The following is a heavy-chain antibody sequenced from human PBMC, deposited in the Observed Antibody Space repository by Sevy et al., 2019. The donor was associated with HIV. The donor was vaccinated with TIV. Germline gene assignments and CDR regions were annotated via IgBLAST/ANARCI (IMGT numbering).Heavy chain of an antibody. CDR1: GYTFTSYD. CDR2: ISVYTGNT. V-gene: IGHV1-18*04. CDR3: ARAPRRVRGSLSGMDV. J-gene: IGHJ6*02. Sequence: ASVKVSCKASGYTFTSYDFIWVRQAPGQGLEWMGWISVYTGNTKSAQKVQGRVTMTTDSSTTTAYMELTSLRSDDTAVDYCARAPRRVRGSLSGMDVWGQGTTVTVSS. D-gene: IGHD3-10*01.